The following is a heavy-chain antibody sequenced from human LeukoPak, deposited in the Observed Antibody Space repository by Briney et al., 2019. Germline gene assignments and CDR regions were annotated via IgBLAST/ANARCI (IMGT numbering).Heavy chain of an antibody. J-gene: IGHJ4*02. D-gene: IGHD2-2*01. CDR1: GFTFSSYW. V-gene: IGHV3-7*01. Sequence: GGSLRLSCAASGFTFSSYWMSWVRQAPGKGLEWVANIKQGGSEKYYVDSVKGRFTISRDNAKNSLYLQMNSLRAEDTAVYYCARGGVVPAAPLDYWGQGTLVTVSS. CDR2: IKQGGSEK. CDR3: ARGGVVPAAPLDY.